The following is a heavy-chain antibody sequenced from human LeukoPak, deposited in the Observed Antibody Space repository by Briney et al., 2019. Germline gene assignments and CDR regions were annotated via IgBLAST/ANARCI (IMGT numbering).Heavy chain of an antibody. D-gene: IGHD5-12*01. CDR2: INTDGSST. J-gene: IGHJ4*02. CDR3: ARGAIVATLYY. CDR1: GFTFSSYW. V-gene: IGHV3-74*01. Sequence: GGSLRLACAASGFTFSSYWMHWVRQAPGKGLVWVSRINTDGSSTSYADSVKGRFTISRDNAKNTLYLQMNSLRAEDTAVYYCARGAIVATLYYWGQGTLVIVSS.